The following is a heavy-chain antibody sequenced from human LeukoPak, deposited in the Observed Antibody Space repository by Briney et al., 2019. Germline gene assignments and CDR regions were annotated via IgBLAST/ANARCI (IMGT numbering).Heavy chain of an antibody. J-gene: IGHJ4*02. CDR3: ATGTYYYDSSGYYYAY. V-gene: IGHV1-24*01. Sequence: ASVKVSCKVSGYTLTELSMHWVRQAPGKGLEWMGGFDPEDGETIYAQKFQGRVTMTEDTSTDTAYMELSSLRSEDTAVYYCATGTYYYDSSGYYYAYWGQGTLVTVSS. CDR1: GYTLTELS. D-gene: IGHD3-22*01. CDR2: FDPEDGET.